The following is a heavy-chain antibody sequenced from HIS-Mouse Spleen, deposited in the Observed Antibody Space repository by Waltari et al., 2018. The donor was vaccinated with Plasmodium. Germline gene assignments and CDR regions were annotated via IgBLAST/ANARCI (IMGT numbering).Heavy chain of an antibody. D-gene: IGHD6-6*01. Sequence: EVQLVESGGGLVQPGGSLRLSCAASGFPLSSYDMHWVRQAKGKGLEWVSAIGTAGDTYYPGSVKGRFTISRENAKNSLYLQMNSLRAGDTAVYYCARGPTYSSSYYFDYWGQGTLVTVSS. J-gene: IGHJ4*02. CDR1: GFPLSSYD. V-gene: IGHV3-13*01. CDR3: ARGPTYSSSYYFDY. CDR2: IGTAGDT.